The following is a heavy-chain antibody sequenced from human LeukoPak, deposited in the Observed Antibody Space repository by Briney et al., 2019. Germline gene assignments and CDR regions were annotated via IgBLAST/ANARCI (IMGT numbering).Heavy chain of an antibody. CDR1: GFTFSSYW. CDR2: ISYDGSNK. Sequence: GGSLRLSCAASGFTFSSYWMHWVRQAPGKGLEWVAVISYDGSNKYYADSVKGRFTISRDNSKNTLYLQMNSLRAEDTAVYYCARSPSLWHPIDYWGQGTLVTVSS. V-gene: IGHV3-30*03. J-gene: IGHJ4*02. D-gene: IGHD2/OR15-2a*01. CDR3: ARSPSLWHPIDY.